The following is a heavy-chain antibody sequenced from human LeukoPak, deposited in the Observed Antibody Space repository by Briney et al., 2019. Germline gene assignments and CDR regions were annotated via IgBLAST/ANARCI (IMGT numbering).Heavy chain of an antibody. CDR3: AKDIRNWNSINY. CDR2: ISGDGSST. V-gene: IGHV3-43*02. D-gene: IGHD1-7*01. J-gene: IGHJ4*02. CDR1: GFTLDDYG. Sequence: GGSLRLSCAAAGFTLDDYGMHWVRHAQGKGREWVSLISGDGSSTYYADFVKCRFTISRDNSKNSLYLQMNSLRTEDTALYYCAKDIRNWNSINYWGQGTLVTVSS.